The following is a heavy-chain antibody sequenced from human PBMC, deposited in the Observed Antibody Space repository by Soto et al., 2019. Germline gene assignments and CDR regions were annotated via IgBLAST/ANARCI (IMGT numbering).Heavy chain of an antibody. V-gene: IGHV3-21*01. CDR3: ARPRGPRGYDLIDY. D-gene: IGHD5-12*01. CDR1: GFDLNYYS. J-gene: IGHJ4*02. Sequence: EVQLVESGGDLVRPGGSLRLSCAASGFDLNYYSMNWVRQAPAKWLEWVSSISPRSDDIYYADSVKGRFTISRDNAKNSVYLQMNSLRDEDTAVYYCARPRGPRGYDLIDYWCQGTLVIVSS. CDR2: ISPRSDDI.